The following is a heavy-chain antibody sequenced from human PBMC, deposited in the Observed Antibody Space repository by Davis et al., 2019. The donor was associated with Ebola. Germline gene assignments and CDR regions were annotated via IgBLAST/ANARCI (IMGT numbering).Heavy chain of an antibody. CDR3: AKDHVVPAALPYYYGMDV. CDR1: GFTFSSYE. Sequence: GESLKISCAASGFTFSSYEMNWVRQAPGKGLEWVSAISGSGGSTYYADSVKGRFTISSDNSKNTLYLQMNSLRAEDTAVYYCAKDHVVPAALPYYYGMDVWGQGTTVTISS. D-gene: IGHD2-2*01. CDR2: ISGSGGST. J-gene: IGHJ6*02. V-gene: IGHV3-23*01.